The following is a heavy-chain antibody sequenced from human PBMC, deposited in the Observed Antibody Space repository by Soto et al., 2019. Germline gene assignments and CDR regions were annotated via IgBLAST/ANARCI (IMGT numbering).Heavy chain of an antibody. CDR2: IYHSGST. Sequence: SETLSLTCAVSGGSISSGGYSWSWIRQPPGKGLEWIGYIYHSGSTYYNPSLKSRVTISVDRSKNQFSLKLSSVTAADTAVYFCARVLQHSSWVGDDWGPGTLVTVSS. V-gene: IGHV4-30-2*01. J-gene: IGHJ4*02. CDR3: ARVLQHSSWVGDD. CDR1: GGSISSGGYS. D-gene: IGHD6-13*01.